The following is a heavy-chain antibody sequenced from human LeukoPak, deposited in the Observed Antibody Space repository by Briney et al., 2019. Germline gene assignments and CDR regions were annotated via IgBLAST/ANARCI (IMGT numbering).Heavy chain of an antibody. V-gene: IGHV4-59*01. Sequence: SETLSLTCTVSGGSISSYYWSWIRQPPGKGLEWIGYIYYSGSTNYNPSLKSRVTTSVDTSKNQFSLKLSSVTAADTAVYYCARGRQGRAAAGKGYNWFDPWGQGTLVTVSS. CDR3: ARGRQGRAAAGKGYNWFDP. D-gene: IGHD6-13*01. J-gene: IGHJ5*02. CDR1: GGSISSYY. CDR2: IYYSGST.